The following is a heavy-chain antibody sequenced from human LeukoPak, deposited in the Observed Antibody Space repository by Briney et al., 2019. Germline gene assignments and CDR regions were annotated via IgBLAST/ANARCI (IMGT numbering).Heavy chain of an antibody. CDR3: ARPMLRGIIADAFDI. CDR2: IYQGGVT. D-gene: IGHD3-10*01. Sequence: PSETLSLTCSVSGLSISSGYYWGWIRQPPGKGLEWIGSIYQGGVTYYSPSLKSRVTISEDTSKNEFSLRLSSVTAADTATYYCARPMLRGIIADAFDIWGQGTMVTVSS. V-gene: IGHV4-38-2*02. CDR1: GLSISSGYY. J-gene: IGHJ3*02.